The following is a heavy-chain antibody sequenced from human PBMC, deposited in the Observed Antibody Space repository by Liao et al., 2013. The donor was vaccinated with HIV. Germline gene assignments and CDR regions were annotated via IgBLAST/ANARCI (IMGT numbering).Heavy chain of an antibody. J-gene: IGHJ6*03. CDR3: ARLGIEEQLGPGRPATYYYYYYMDV. CDR1: GGSISSGSYY. V-gene: IGHV4-61*02. D-gene: IGHD6-6*01. Sequence: QVQLQESGPGLVKPSQTLSLTCTVSGGSISSGSYYWSWIRQPAGKGLEWIGRIYTSGSTNYNPSLKSRVTISVDTSKNQFSLKLTSVTAADTAVYYCARLGIEEQLGPGRPATYYYYYYMDVWGKGTTVTVSS. CDR2: IYTSGST.